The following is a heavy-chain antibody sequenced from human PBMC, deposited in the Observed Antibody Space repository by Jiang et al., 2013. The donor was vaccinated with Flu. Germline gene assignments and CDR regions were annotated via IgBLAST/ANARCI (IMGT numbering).Heavy chain of an antibody. CDR1: ISSYY. CDR3: ARSYCSSTICYVYFDY. Sequence: ISSYYWSWIRQPQEGLEWIGHIYPMGPPTQRSLKSRVTISVDTSKNQFSLKLSSVTAADTAVYYCARSYCSSTICYVYFDYWGQGTLVTVSS. V-gene: IGHV4-59*13. D-gene: IGHD2-2*01. CDR2: IYPMGPP. J-gene: IGHJ4*02.